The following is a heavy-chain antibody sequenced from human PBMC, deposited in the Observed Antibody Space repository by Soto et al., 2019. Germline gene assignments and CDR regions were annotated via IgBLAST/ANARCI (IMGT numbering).Heavy chain of an antibody. Sequence: EVQLVESGGGLVQPGGSLRLSCAASGFMFSGYAMNWVRQAPGKGLEWVSYISSSSSTINYADSVKGRFTISRDNAKKKLHLKMTSLADEVTALYYCARDNYNNWVSNDGMDVWGQGTTVTVSS. CDR1: GFMFSGYA. CDR2: ISSSSSTI. J-gene: IGHJ6*02. D-gene: IGHD1-1*01. CDR3: ARDNYNNWVSNDGMDV. V-gene: IGHV3-48*02.